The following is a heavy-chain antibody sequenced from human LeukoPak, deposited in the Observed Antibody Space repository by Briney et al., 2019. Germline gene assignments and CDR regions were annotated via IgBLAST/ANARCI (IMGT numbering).Heavy chain of an antibody. CDR1: GGSISSYY. Sequence: SETLSLTCTVSGGSISSYYWSWIRQPPGKGLEWIGYICYSGSTNYNPSLKSRVTISVDTSKSQFSLKLSSVTAADTAVYYCARDSSGWGGYFDYWGQGTLVTVSS. CDR3: ARDSSGWGGYFDY. J-gene: IGHJ4*02. CDR2: ICYSGST. V-gene: IGHV4-59*01. D-gene: IGHD6-19*01.